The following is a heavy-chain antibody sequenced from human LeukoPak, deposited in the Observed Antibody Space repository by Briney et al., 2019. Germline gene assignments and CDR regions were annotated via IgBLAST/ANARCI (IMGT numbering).Heavy chain of an antibody. V-gene: IGHV1-2*02. CDR3: ARADYYYDRSGNRMYYFDY. CDR2: INPNSGGT. J-gene: IGHJ4*02. D-gene: IGHD3-22*01. CDR1: GYAFTAYY. Sequence: ASVKVSCKASGYAFTAYYVHWVRQAPGQGLEWMGWINPNSGGTNYAQKFQGRVTMTRDTSISTAYMELSRLRSDDTAVYYCARADYYYDRSGNRMYYFDYWGQGTLVTVSS.